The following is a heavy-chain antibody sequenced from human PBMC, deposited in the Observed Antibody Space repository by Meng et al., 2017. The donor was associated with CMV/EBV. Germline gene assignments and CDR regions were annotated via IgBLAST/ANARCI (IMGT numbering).Heavy chain of an antibody. J-gene: IGHJ6*02. Sequence: ASVKVSCKASGYTFTSYDINWVRQATGQELEWMGWMNPNSGNTGYAQKFQGRVTITRNTSISTAYMELSSLRSEDTAVYYCARMGQSYSSSWYAPYYYYYGMDVWGQGTTVTVSS. CDR3: ARMGQSYSSSWYAPYYYYYGMDV. D-gene: IGHD6-13*01. CDR2: MNPNSGNT. CDR1: GYTFTSYD. V-gene: IGHV1-8*03.